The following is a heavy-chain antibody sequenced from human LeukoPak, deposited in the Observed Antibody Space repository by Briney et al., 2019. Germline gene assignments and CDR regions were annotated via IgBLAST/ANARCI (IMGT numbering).Heavy chain of an antibody. D-gene: IGHD4-17*01. CDR3: ARDGDGNFDY. J-gene: IGHJ4*02. CDR2: ISYSSYTI. CDR1: GFAFSGYS. Sequence: PGGSLRLSCAASGFAFSGYSMNWIRQAPGKGLVWVAYISYSSYTIHYADSVKGRFTISRDNAKNSLYLQMNSLRAEDTAMYYCARDGDGNFDYWGQGTLVTVSS. V-gene: IGHV3-48*04.